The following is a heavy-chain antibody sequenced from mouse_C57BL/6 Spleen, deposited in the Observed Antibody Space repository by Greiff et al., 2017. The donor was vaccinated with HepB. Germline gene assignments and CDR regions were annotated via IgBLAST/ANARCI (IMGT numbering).Heavy chain of an antibody. Sequence: QVHVKQPGAELVRPGSSVKLSCKASGYTFTSYWMHWVKQRPIQGLEWIGNIDPSDSETHYNQKFKDKATLTVDKSSSTAYMQLSSLTSEDSAVYYCARGIYYGSPMDYWGQGTSVTVSS. D-gene: IGHD1-1*01. CDR3: ARGIYYGSPMDY. CDR1: GYTFTSYW. CDR2: IDPSDSET. J-gene: IGHJ4*01. V-gene: IGHV1-52*01.